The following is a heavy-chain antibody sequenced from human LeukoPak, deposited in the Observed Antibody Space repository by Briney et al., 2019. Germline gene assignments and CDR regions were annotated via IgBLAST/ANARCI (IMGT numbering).Heavy chain of an antibody. CDR3: ARGAHDYDVDS. CDR1: GLTFSSYW. J-gene: IGHJ5*01. CDR2: IDGDGSDP. V-gene: IGHV3-74*01. Sequence: GGSLRLSCSPSGLTFSSYWMHWVRQGSGKGLVWVARIDGDGSDPILADSVKGRFTISRDNAKNTLYLQMNSLRADDTGVYYCARGAHDYDVDSWGHGTLVTVSS. D-gene: IGHD4-17*01.